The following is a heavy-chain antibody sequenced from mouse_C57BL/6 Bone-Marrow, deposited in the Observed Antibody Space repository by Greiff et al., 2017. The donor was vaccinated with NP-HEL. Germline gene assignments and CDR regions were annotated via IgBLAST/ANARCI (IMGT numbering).Heavy chain of an antibody. CDR1: GFPITSGYY. D-gene: IGHD4-1*01. V-gene: IGHV12-3*01. CDR3: AGDTLGRAWFAY. Sequence: VKLQESGPGLVKPSQSLFLTCSITGFPITSGYYWIWIRQSPGKPLEWMGYITHSGETFYNPSLQSPISITRETSKNQFFLQLNSVTTEDTAMYYCAGDTLGRAWFAYWGQGTLVTVSA. J-gene: IGHJ3*01. CDR2: ITHSGET.